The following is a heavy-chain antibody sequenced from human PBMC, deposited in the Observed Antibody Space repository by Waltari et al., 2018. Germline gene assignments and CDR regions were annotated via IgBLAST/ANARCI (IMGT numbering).Heavy chain of an antibody. D-gene: IGHD3-10*01. CDR2: IDSDGTST. V-gene: IGHV3-74*01. Sequence: DVQLVESGGGLVQSGGTPRLSCNVSGFTFTTSWMHWVRHGPGTGLMWVSRIDSDGTSTSYEDSVRGRFTISRDNAKNTLYLQMNGVRDEDTAVYYCGRARVQGVKYFDYWGRGTLVTVSS. J-gene: IGHJ4*02. CDR3: GRARVQGVKYFDY. CDR1: GFTFTTSW.